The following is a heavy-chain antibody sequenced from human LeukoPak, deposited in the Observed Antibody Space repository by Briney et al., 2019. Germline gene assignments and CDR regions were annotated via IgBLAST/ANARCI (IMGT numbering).Heavy chain of an antibody. Sequence: ASVKVSCKGSGYIFPSYGLAWVRQAPGQGLEWMGWISPHNGETKYAQNFQDRLTLTTDTSTSTAYMELRSLRSDDTAVYYCVRDNLPVGSPENYFDSWGQGTLVTVSS. CDR1: GYIFPSYG. J-gene: IGHJ4*02. D-gene: IGHD1-26*01. CDR2: ISPHNGET. V-gene: IGHV1-18*01. CDR3: VRDNLPVGSPENYFDS.